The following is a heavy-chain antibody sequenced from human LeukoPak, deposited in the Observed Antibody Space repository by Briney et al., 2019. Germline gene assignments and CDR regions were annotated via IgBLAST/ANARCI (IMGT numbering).Heavy chain of an antibody. V-gene: IGHV4-61*02. CDR1: GGSISSGGYY. CDR2: IYTSGST. D-gene: IGHD6-6*01. Sequence: SETLSLTCTVSGGSISSGGYYWSWIRQPAGKGLEWIGRIYTSGSTNYNPSLKSRVTMSVDTSKNQFSLKLSSVTAADTAVYYCARASRRSLSSIAALDAFDIWGQGTMVTVSS. CDR3: ARASRRSLSSIAALDAFDI. J-gene: IGHJ3*02.